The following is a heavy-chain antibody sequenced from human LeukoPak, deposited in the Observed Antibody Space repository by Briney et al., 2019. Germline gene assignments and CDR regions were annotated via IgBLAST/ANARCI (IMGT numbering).Heavy chain of an antibody. CDR3: ARGRGYYDSSSRGTFDI. Sequence: PSETLSLTCTVSGGSISSYYWSWVRQPPGKGLEWIGEIYQSGSTNYNPSLKSRVTISEDKSKNQFSLKLTSVTAADTAVYYCARGRGYYDSSSRGTFDIWGQGTMVTVSS. V-gene: IGHV4-4*02. J-gene: IGHJ3*02. D-gene: IGHD3-22*01. CDR1: GGSISSYY. CDR2: IYQSGST.